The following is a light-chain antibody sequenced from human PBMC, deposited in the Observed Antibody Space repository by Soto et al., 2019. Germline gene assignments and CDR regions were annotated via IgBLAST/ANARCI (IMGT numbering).Light chain of an antibody. Sequence: DIQMTQSPSSLSASVGDRVTITCRASQSISNLLNWYQHKPGKAPKLLIYGTSTLQSGVPSRFSGSGSGTDFTLNISSLQREDFATYYCQQSYSSSWTFGQGTKVEIK. CDR2: GTS. J-gene: IGKJ1*01. CDR3: QQSYSSSWT. CDR1: QSISNL. V-gene: IGKV1-39*01.